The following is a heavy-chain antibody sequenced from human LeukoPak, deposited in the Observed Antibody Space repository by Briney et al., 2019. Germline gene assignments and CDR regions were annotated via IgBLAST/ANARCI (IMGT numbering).Heavy chain of an antibody. Sequence: GGSLRLSCAASGFTFSSYAMTWVRQAPGKGLEWVSAIGGSGGSTYYADSVRGRFTISRDNSKNTLYLQMNSLRAEDTAVYYCAKDQHSGSYLYAFDIWGQGTMVTVSS. CDR1: GFTFSSYA. V-gene: IGHV3-23*01. J-gene: IGHJ3*02. D-gene: IGHD1-26*01. CDR3: AKDQHSGSYLYAFDI. CDR2: IGGSGGST.